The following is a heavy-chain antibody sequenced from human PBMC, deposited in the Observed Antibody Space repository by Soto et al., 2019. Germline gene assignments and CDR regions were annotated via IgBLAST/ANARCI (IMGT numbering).Heavy chain of an antibody. CDR3: AKDGGTAMVTGYYYYGMDV. D-gene: IGHD5-18*01. J-gene: IGHJ6*02. CDR2: ISYDGSNK. Sequence: GGSLRLSCAASGFTFSSYGMHWVRQAPGKGLEWVALISYDGSNKYYADSVKGRFTISRDNSKNTLYLQMNSLRAEDTAVYYCAKDGGTAMVTGYYYYGMDVWRQGTTVTVLL. V-gene: IGHV3-30*18. CDR1: GFTFSSYG.